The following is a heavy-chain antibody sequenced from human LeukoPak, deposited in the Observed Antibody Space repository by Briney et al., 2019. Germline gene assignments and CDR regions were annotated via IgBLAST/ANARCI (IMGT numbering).Heavy chain of an antibody. CDR3: ARTLDSRRYIVRRPYSMDV. CDR1: GGSFSGYY. V-gene: IGHV4-34*01. J-gene: IGHJ6*02. Sequence: SETLSLTCAVYGGSFSGYYWNWIRQPPGKGLEWIGEINHSGSTTYSRSLKSRVTISLDTSKNQFSLKLSSVTAADTAVYYCARTLDSRRYIVRRPYSMDVWGQGTTVTVSS. CDR2: INHSGST. D-gene: IGHD3-22*01.